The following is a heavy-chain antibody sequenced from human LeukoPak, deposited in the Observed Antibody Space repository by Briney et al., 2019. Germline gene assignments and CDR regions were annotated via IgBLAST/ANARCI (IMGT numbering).Heavy chain of an antibody. J-gene: IGHJ4*02. D-gene: IGHD3/OR15-3a*01. CDR2: ITNGGST. CDR3: ATDGTSFEY. Sequence: PGGSLRLSCAASGFTFSNSGMNWVRQAPGKGLEWVSAITNGGSTYYADSVKGRFSISRDNARNLLYLQMYALRAEDTALYYCATDGTSFEYWGQGILVTVSS. V-gene: IGHV3-21*01. CDR1: GFTFSNSG.